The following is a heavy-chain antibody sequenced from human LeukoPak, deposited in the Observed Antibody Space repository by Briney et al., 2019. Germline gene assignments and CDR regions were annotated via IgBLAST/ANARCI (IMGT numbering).Heavy chain of an antibody. CDR1: GFTFGSYA. J-gene: IGHJ2*01. Sequence: PGGSLRLSCAASGFTFGSYAMNWVRQAPGKGLEWVSGITIGGEDSFYADPVKGRFTISRDNSKNTLYLQMNSLRPDDTAVYFCAKAWAGSWFFDLWGRGTLVTVSS. V-gene: IGHV3-23*01. CDR3: AKAWAGSWFFDL. CDR2: ITIGGEDS. D-gene: IGHD1-26*01.